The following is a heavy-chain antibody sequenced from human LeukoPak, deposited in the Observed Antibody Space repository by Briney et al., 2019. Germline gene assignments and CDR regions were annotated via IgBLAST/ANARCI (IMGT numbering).Heavy chain of an antibody. J-gene: IGHJ4*02. CDR1: GFTFNDYA. V-gene: IGHV3-9*01. CDR3: AKEDNYYDSSAAFDY. D-gene: IGHD3-22*01. Sequence: GGSLRLSCAASGFTFNDYAMHWVRQAPGKGLEWVSGISWNSGNIGYADSVKGRFTISRDNAKNSLYLQMNSLRAEDTALYYCAKEDNYYDSSAAFDYWGQGTLVTVSS. CDR2: ISWNSGNI.